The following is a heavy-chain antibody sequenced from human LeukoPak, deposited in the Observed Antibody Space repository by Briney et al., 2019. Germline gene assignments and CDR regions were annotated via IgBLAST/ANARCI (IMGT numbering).Heavy chain of an antibody. Sequence: ASVKVSCKASGGTFSSYAISWVRQAPGQRLEWMGWINPVNGDTKYSQKFQGRVTMTRNTPISTAYMELSSLRSEDTAVYYCARSLPRILVVIAAGYYYGMDVWGQGTTVTVSS. J-gene: IGHJ6*02. V-gene: IGHV1-8*02. D-gene: IGHD2-21*01. CDR3: ARSLPRILVVIAAGYYYGMDV. CDR2: INPVNGDT. CDR1: GGTFSSYA.